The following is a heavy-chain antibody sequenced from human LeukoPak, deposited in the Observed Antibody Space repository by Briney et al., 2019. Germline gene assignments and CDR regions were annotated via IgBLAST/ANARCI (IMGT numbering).Heavy chain of an antibody. J-gene: IGHJ4*02. CDR2: ISWNSGSI. CDR3: ARGGYSSGWYRY. V-gene: IGHV3-9*01. CDR1: GFTFDDYA. Sequence: TGGSLRLSCAASGFTFDDYAMHWVRQAPGKGLEWVSGISWNSGSIGYADSVKGRFTISRDNAKNSLYLQMNSLRAEDTAVYYCARGGYSSGWYRYWGQGTLVTVSS. D-gene: IGHD6-19*01.